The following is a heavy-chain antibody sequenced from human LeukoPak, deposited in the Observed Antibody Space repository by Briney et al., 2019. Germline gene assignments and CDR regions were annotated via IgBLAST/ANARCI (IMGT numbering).Heavy chain of an antibody. CDR2: IKHDGSDH. V-gene: IGHV3-7*01. D-gene: IGHD3-9*01. CDR1: GFTFGSYW. J-gene: IGHJ4*02. Sequence: PGGSLRLSCVGSGFTFGSYWMSWVRQAPGKGLEWVANIKHDGSDHYYADSVAGRFTISRDNAKNSLYLEMSSLRAEDAAVYFCVRHPGSYNVLTSYSYYFDYWGQGTLVTVSS. CDR3: VRHPGSYNVLTSYSYYFDY.